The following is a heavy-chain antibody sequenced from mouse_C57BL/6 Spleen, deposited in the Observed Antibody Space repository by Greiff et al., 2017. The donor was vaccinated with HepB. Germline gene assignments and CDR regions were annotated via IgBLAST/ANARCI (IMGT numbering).Heavy chain of an antibody. Sequence: EVKLVESGPELVKPGASVKISCKASGYSFTDYNMHWVKQSNGKSLEWIGVINPNYGTTSYNQKFKGKATLTVDQSSSTAYMQLSSLTSEDSAVYYCARGGSGDEGWFAYWGQGTLVTVSA. J-gene: IGHJ3*01. CDR3: ARGGSGDEGWFAY. D-gene: IGHD3-2*02. V-gene: IGHV1-39*01. CDR2: INPNYGTT. CDR1: GYSFTDYN.